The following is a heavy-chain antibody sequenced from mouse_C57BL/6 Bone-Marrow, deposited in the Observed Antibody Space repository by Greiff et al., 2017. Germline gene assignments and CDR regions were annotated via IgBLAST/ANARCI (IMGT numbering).Heavy chain of an antibody. D-gene: IGHD2-4*01. J-gene: IGHJ3*01. V-gene: IGHV5-2*01. CDR1: EYDFPSHD. CDR3: ASYYDYGRFAY. Sequence: EVKLVEPGGGLVQPGESLKLSCESNEYDFPSHDMSWVRKTPETRLELVAAINSDGGSTSYPDTMERRFIIARDNTKKTLYLQMSSLRSEDTALYYSASYYDYGRFAYWGQGTLVTVSA. CDR2: INSDGGST.